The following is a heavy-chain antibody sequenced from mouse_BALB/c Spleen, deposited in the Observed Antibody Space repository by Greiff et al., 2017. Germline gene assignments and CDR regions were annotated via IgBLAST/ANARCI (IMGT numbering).Heavy chain of an antibody. D-gene: IGHD2-12*01. Sequence: VQLVESGPGLVAPSQSLSITCTVSGFSLTSYDITWIRQPPGKGLEWLGVIWTGGGTNYNSAFMSRLSISKDNSKSQVFLKMNSLQTDDTVIYYCVREGFRYDGVDYWGQGTTLTVSS. V-gene: IGHV2-9-2*01. CDR3: VREGFRYDGVDY. CDR2: IWTGGGT. CDR1: GFSLTSYD. J-gene: IGHJ2*01.